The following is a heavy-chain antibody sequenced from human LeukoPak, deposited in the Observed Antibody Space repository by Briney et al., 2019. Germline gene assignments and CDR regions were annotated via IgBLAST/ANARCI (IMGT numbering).Heavy chain of an antibody. V-gene: IGHV3-30*04. CDR3: ARDYSPLDSSGWDAFDI. J-gene: IGHJ3*02. CDR1: GFTFSSYA. CDR2: ISYDGSNK. Sequence: PGRSLRLSCAASGFTFSSYAMHWVRQAPGKGLEWVAVISYDGSNKYYADSVKGRFTISRDNSKNTLYLQMNSLRAEDTAVYYCARDYSPLDSSGWDAFDIWGQGTMVTVSS. D-gene: IGHD3-22*01.